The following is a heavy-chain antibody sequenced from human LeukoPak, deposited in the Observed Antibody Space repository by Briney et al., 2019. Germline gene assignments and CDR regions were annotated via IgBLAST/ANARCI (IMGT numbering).Heavy chain of an antibody. CDR3: ARVSPNTVTTLQYFDY. V-gene: IGHV3-48*04. D-gene: IGHD4-17*01. CDR1: GFTFSSFS. J-gene: IGHJ4*02. Sequence: GGSLRLSCAASGFTFSSFSMNWVRQAPGKGLEWVSYISSSGSIIYYADSMKGRFTISRDNAKNSLYLQMNSLRAEDTAVYYCARVSPNTVTTLQYFDYWGQGTLVTVSS. CDR2: ISSSGSII.